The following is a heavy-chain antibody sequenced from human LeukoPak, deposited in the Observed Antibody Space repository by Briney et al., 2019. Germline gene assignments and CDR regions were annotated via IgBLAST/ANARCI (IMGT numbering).Heavy chain of an antibody. D-gene: IGHD2-2*01. V-gene: IGHV3-20*04. CDR2: INWNGGST. J-gene: IGHJ6*03. CDR1: GFTFDDYG. CDR3: ARSIVVVPAATVGRAYYYYYMDV. Sequence: PGGSLRLSCAASGFTFDDYGMSWVRQAPGKGLEWVSGINWNGGSTGYADSVKGRFTISRDNAKNSLYLQMNSLRAEDTAVYYCARSIVVVPAATVGRAYYYYYMDVWGKGTTVTVSS.